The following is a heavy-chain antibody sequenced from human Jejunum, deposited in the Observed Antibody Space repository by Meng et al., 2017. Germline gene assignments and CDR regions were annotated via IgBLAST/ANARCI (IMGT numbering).Heavy chain of an antibody. V-gene: IGHV4-4*02. CDR3: ARDLLGPAIAATGWFDP. J-gene: IGHJ5*02. Sequence: VQLEEPGPVLVNPSGPLSLPCAVSLSSISNKNVWSWVRQAPGKGLEWIGELHHTGNINYNPSLKSRVTMSLDKPKNQFSLEVTSVTAADTAVYYCARDLLGPAIAATGWFDPWGQGTLVTVSS. CDR2: LHHTGNI. CDR1: LSSISNKNV. D-gene: IGHD6-13*01.